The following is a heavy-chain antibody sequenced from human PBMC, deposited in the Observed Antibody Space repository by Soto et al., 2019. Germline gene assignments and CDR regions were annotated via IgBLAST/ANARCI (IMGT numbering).Heavy chain of an antibody. CDR3: ARVVIVVTTASTHSCYHRDV. J-gene: IGHJ6*02. CDR2: IIPIVGTG. D-gene: IGHD2-2*01. Sequence: QVQLVQSGAEVRKPGSSVTVSCKASGGTFSNYAISWVRQAPGQGLEWMGGIIPIVGTGSYAQKFQGRVTITADEPTATAYMGLSSLRLEDTAVYYCARVVIVVTTASTHSCYHRDVWGPVTTVTVS. V-gene: IGHV1-69*01. CDR1: GGTFSNYA.